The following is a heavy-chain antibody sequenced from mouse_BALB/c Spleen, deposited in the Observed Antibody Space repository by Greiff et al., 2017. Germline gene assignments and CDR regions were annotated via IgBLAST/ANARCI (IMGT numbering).Heavy chain of an antibody. Sequence: EVKLQESGPGLVKPSQSLSLTCSVTGYSITSGYYWNWIRQFPGNKLEWMGYISYDGSNNYNPSLKNRISITRDTSKNQFFLKLNSVTTEDTATYYCARVGRGYYYAMDYWGQGTSVTVSS. CDR2: ISYDGSN. J-gene: IGHJ4*01. D-gene: IGHD1-1*02. CDR3: ARVGRGYYYAMDY. CDR1: GYSITSGYY. V-gene: IGHV3-6*02.